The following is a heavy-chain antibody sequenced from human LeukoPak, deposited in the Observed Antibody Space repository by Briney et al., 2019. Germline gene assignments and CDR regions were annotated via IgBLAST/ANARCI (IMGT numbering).Heavy chain of an antibody. D-gene: IGHD2-2*01. CDR1: GGSISSGSYY. Sequence: SQTLSLTCTVSGGSISSGSYYWSWIQQPTGKGLEWIGYIYYSGSTYYNPSLKSRVTISVDTSKNQFSLKLSSVTAADTAVYYCASTGYCSSTSCPLMFDYWGQGTLVTVSS. V-gene: IGHV4-30-4*08. CDR3: ASTGYCSSTSCPLMFDY. J-gene: IGHJ4*02. CDR2: IYYSGST.